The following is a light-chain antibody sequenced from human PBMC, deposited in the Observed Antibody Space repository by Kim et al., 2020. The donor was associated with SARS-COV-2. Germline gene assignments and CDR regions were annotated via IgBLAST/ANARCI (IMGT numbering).Light chain of an antibody. V-gene: IGLV3-19*01. Sequence: ALGQTVRITCQGDSLRNFFASWYQQKPGQAPILVIYGKNSRPSGIPDRFSGSSSGNTASLTITGAQAEDEADYYCNSQDRGGSQWVFGGGTKVTVL. CDR1: SLRNFF. CDR2: GKN. CDR3: NSQDRGGSQWV. J-gene: IGLJ3*02.